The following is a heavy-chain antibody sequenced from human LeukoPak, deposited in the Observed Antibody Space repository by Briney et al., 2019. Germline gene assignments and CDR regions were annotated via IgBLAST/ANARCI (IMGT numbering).Heavy chain of an antibody. Sequence: PGGSLRLSCAASGFTFSNYAMSWVRQAPGKGLEWVSAISGSGGSTYYADSVKGRFTISRDNAKNSLYLQMNSLRAEDTAVYYCAREGLEGFGELFSAFDIWGQGTMVTVSS. CDR1: GFTFSNYA. D-gene: IGHD3-10*01. CDR2: ISGSGGST. J-gene: IGHJ3*02. CDR3: AREGLEGFGELFSAFDI. V-gene: IGHV3-23*01.